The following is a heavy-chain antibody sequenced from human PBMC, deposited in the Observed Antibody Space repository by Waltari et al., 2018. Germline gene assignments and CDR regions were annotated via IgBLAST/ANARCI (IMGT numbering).Heavy chain of an antibody. J-gene: IGHJ4*02. D-gene: IGHD3-22*01. CDR1: GFTFSSYS. CDR2: ISSSSSYI. Sequence: EVQLVESGGGLVKPGGSLRLSCAASGFTFSSYSMNWVRQAPGKGLEWVSSISSSSSYIYYADSVKGRFTISRDNAKNSLYLQMNSLRAEDTAVYYYASPGSSGPQIDYWGQGTLVTVSS. V-gene: IGHV3-21*01. CDR3: ASPGSSGPQIDY.